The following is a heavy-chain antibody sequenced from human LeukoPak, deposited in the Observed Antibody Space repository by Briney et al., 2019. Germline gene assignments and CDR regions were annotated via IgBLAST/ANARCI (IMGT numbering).Heavy chain of an antibody. CDR1: GFTFSSYA. CDR2: ISYDGSNK. CDR3: ARPMIVVVITTGIQH. D-gene: IGHD3-22*01. Sequence: PGGSLRLSCAASGFTFSSYAMHWVRQAPGKGLEWVAVISYDGSNKYYADSVKGRFTISRDNSKNTLYLQMNSLRAEDTAVYYCARPMIVVVITTGIQHWGQGTLVTVSS. J-gene: IGHJ1*01. V-gene: IGHV3-30-3*01.